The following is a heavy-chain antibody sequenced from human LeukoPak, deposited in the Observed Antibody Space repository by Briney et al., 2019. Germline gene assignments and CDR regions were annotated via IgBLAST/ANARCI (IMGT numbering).Heavy chain of an antibody. D-gene: IGHD3-16*02. J-gene: IGHJ4*02. Sequence: KPSETLSLTCTVSGXSISSDHWSWIRQPPGKGLEWIGCISYRGSTKYNPSLKSRVTISVDTSKNHFSLKLSSVTAADTAVYYCARVRGLGVITPYLDYWGQGTLVTVSS. V-gene: IGHV4-59*08. CDR2: ISYRGST. CDR1: GXSISSDH. CDR3: ARVRGLGVITPYLDY.